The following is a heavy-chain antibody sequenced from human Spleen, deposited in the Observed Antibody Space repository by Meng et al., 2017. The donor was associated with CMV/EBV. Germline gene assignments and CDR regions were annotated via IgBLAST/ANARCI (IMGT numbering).Heavy chain of an antibody. J-gene: IGHJ5*01. Sequence: SGCTFDDYGMSWVRQVPGQGLEWVSGINWNGRDTGYADSVKGRFTISRDNAKNSLYLEMNSLRAEDTALYYCARLPIVGFSSNWFDYWGQGSLVTVSS. CDR1: GCTFDDYG. CDR2: INWNGRDT. D-gene: IGHD3-3*01. CDR3: ARLPIVGFSSNWFDY. V-gene: IGHV3-20*03.